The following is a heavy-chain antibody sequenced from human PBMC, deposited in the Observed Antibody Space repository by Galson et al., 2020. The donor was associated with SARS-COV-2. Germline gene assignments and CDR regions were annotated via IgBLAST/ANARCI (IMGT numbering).Heavy chain of an antibody. D-gene: IGHD3-22*01. Sequence: ASETLSLTCTVSGASIDSSDHYWAWFRQSPEKGLEWVSTVYHTGSSDYSPSLKSRVTTSIDTSKDQFSLNLTSVTAADTAVYVCARRRLASYDSRVRVVAHGFDRWGQGTLVTVSS. J-gene: IGHJ3*01. V-gene: IGHV4-39*01. CDR1: GASIDSSDHY. CDR2: VYHTGSS. CDR3: ARRRLASYDSRVRVVAHGFDR.